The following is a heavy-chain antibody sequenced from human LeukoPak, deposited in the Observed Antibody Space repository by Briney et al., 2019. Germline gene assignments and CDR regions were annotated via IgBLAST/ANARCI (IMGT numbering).Heavy chain of an antibody. CDR1: GFTFSSYS. J-gene: IGHJ4*02. CDR2: FGTRSTSI. Sequence: GGSLRLSCAASGFTFSSYSMNWIRQAPGKGLEWVSSFGTRSTSIYHAGSVKGRFAISRDNAKNSLYLQMNSLRAEDTALYYCAREVSEGFDSWGQGTLVTVSS. CDR3: AREVSEGFDS. V-gene: IGHV3-21*01. D-gene: IGHD3-22*01.